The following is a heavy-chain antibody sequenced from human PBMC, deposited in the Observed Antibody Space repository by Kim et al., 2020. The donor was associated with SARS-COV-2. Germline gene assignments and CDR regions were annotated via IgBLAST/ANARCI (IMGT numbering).Heavy chain of an antibody. CDR2: IYYSGST. Sequence: SETLSLTCTVSGGSISSGGYYWSWIRQHPGKGLEWIGYIYYSGSTYYNPSLKSRVTISVDTSKNQFSLKLSSVTAADTAVYYCAREMKQPTENWFDPWGQGTLVTVSS. CDR1: GGSISSGGYY. CDR3: AREMKQPTENWFDP. J-gene: IGHJ5*02. D-gene: IGHD6-13*01. V-gene: IGHV4-31*03.